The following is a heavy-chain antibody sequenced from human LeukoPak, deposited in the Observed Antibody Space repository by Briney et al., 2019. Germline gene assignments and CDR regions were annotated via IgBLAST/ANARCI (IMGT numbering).Heavy chain of an antibody. CDR3: AKESGKFDY. CDR2: ISADGGST. V-gene: IGHV3-43*02. CDR1: GLNFDDSA. J-gene: IGHJ4*02. Sequence: GGSLRLSCVASGLNFDDSAIHWVRQAPGKGLEWVSLISADGGSTFSADSVKGRFSISRDNSKNSLYLQMNSLRSEDTAMYYCAKESGKFDYWGQGTLVAVSS.